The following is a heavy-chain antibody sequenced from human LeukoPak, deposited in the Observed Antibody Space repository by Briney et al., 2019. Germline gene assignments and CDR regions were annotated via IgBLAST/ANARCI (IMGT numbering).Heavy chain of an antibody. CDR1: GGSISSYY. CDR2: IYYSGST. CDR3: ARDAGYYYYGMDV. V-gene: IGHV4-59*01. J-gene: IGHJ6*02. Sequence: SETLSLTCTVSGGSISSYYWSWIRQPPGKGLKWIGYIYYSGSTNYNPSLKSRVTISVDTSKNQFSLKLSSVTAADTAVYYCARDAGYYYYGMDVWGQGTTVTVSS.